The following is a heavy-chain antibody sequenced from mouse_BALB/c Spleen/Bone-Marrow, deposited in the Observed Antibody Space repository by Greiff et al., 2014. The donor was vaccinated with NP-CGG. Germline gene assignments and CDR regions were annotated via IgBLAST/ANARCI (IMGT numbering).Heavy chain of an antibody. J-gene: IGHJ4*01. V-gene: IGHV2-3*01. CDR2: IWGDGST. CDR3: AKPEDGYAMDY. CDR1: GFSLTSNG. Sequence: QVQLQQPGPGLVAPSQSLSITCTVSGFSLTSNGVSWIRQPPGKGLEWLGVIWGDGSTKYHSALISRLSFTKDNSKSRVFLKLNSLHTDDTATYYCAKPEDGYAMDYWGQGTSVTVSS. D-gene: IGHD2-3*01.